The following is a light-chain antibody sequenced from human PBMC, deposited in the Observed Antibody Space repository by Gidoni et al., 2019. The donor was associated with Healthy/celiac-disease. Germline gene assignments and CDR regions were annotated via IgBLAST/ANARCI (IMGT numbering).Light chain of an antibody. J-gene: IGKJ1*01. CDR3: QQYNNWPPWT. Sequence: DIVMTPSPATLSVSPGERATLPCRANQSVSSNLAWYQQKTGQAPSILIYGASTRATGIPARFSGSGSGTEFTLTISSLQSEDFAVYYCQQYNNWPPWTFGQXTKVEIK. CDR2: GAS. CDR1: QSVSSN. V-gene: IGKV3D-15*01.